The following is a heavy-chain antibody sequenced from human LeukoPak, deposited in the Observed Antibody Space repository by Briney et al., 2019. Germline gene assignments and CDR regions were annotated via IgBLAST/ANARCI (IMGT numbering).Heavy chain of an antibody. Sequence: ASVKVSCKASGYIFTSFYMHWVRQAPGQGLEWMVMINPNGGNTTYTQNFQGRGTMTSDMSTTTVYMDLSSLRSEDTAVYCCARDAGERYWSGGSCHSGGPYYYYYYMDVWGKGTTVTVSS. CDR1: GYIFTSFY. CDR3: ARDAGERYWSGGSCHSGGPYYYYYYMDV. CDR2: INPNGGNT. D-gene: IGHD2-15*01. V-gene: IGHV1-46*01. J-gene: IGHJ6*03.